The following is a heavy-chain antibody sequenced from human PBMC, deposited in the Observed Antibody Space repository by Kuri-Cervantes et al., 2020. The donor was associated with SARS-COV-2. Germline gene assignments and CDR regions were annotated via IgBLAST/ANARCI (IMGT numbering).Heavy chain of an antibody. CDR2: ISSSSSTI. CDR3: ARDLYDSSGYYSPHVFDY. J-gene: IGHJ4*02. Sequence: GGSLRLSCAASGFTFSSYSMNWVRQAPGKGLEWVSYISSSSSTIYYADSVKGRFTISRDNAKNSLYLQMNSLRAEDTAVYYCARDLYDSSGYYSPHVFDYWGQGTLVTVSS. CDR1: GFTFSSYS. D-gene: IGHD3-22*01. V-gene: IGHV3-48*01.